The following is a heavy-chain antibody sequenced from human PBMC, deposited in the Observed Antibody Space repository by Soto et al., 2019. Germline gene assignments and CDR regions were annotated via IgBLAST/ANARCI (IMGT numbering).Heavy chain of an antibody. J-gene: IGHJ4*02. CDR2: ISAGGGST. V-gene: IGHV3-23*01. CDR3: AAAQPPGRGFPPYYLHY. D-gene: IGHD5-12*01. CDR1: GFTFDSYA. Sequence: DVQLLESGGGLVQPGGSLRLSCAAAGFTFDSYAMTWVRQAPGKGLEWVSTISAGGGSTYYADSVKGRLTISRDNSKTTVYLHLRSLRAEDTGVYFCAAAQPPGRGFPPYYLHYGGLGTLVTVSS.